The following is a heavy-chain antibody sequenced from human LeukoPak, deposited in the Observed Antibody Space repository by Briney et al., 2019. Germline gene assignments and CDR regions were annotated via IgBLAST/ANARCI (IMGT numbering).Heavy chain of an antibody. D-gene: IGHD1-1*01. CDR3: ARDTRDPGSYYYYYGMDV. CDR2: IWYDGSNK. Sequence: GRSLRLSCAASGFTFSSYGMHWVRQAPGKGLEWVAVIWYDGSNKYYADSVKGRFTISRDNSKNTLYLQMNSLGAEDTAVYYCARDTRDPGSYYYYYGMDVWGQGTTVTVSS. V-gene: IGHV3-33*01. J-gene: IGHJ6*02. CDR1: GFTFSSYG.